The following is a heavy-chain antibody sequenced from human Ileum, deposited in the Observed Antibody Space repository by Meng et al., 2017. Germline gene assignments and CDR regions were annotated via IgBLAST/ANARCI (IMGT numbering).Heavy chain of an antibody. CDR3: ARDYGWLHNFEC. CDR2: ISSDGSKE. V-gene: IGHV3-30*04. CDR1: GFTFSNFA. J-gene: IGHJ4*02. Sequence: QVQLVESGGGVVQPGRSLRLSCAASGFTFSNFAMHWVRQAPGKGLEWVAVISSDGSKEDHADSVKGRFTISRDNSKNTLYLQMNTLRTEDTAVYSCARDYGWLHNFECWGQGTLVTVSS. D-gene: IGHD2-8*02.